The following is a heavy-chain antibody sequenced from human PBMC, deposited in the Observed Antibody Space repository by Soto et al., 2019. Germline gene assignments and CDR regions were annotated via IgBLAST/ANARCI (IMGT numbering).Heavy chain of an antibody. V-gene: IGHV1-3*01. D-gene: IGHD2-21*02. CDR1: GYTFTSYA. CDR3: ARSIVVVTALDY. Sequence: ASVKVSCKASGYTFTSYAMHWVRQAPGQRLEWMGWINAGNGNTKYSQKFQGRVTITRDTSASTAYMELSGRRSEDTAVYYCARSIVVVTALDYWGQGTLVTVSS. CDR2: INAGNGNT. J-gene: IGHJ4*02.